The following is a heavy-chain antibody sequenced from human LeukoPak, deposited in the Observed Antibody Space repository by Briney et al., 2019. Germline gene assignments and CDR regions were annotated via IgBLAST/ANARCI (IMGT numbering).Heavy chain of an antibody. CDR1: GGSFSGYY. D-gene: IGHD5-24*01. V-gene: IGHV4-34*01. CDR2: INHSGST. CDR3: ATLEMATIGGGFDY. Sequence: SETLSLTCAVYGGSFSGYYWSWIRQPPGKGLEWIGEINHSGSTNYNPSLKSRVTISVDTSKNQFSLKLSSVTAADTAVYYCATLEMATIGGGFDYWGQGTPVTVSS. J-gene: IGHJ4*02.